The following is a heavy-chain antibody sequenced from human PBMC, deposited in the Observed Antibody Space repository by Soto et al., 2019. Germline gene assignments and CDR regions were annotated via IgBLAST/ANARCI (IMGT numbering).Heavy chain of an antibody. CDR2: ISWNSGSI. J-gene: IGHJ4*02. V-gene: IGHV3-9*01. CDR1: GFSLEDYA. CDR3: AKVYGSGSFDH. Sequence: EVQLVESGGGLVQPGRSLRLSCAVSGFSLEDYAMLWVRQAPGKGLEWVSGISWNSGSIGYADSVKGRFTISRDNAKNSLYLQMNSLRAEDTAVYYCAKVYGSGSFDHWGQGTLVTVSS. D-gene: IGHD2-15*01.